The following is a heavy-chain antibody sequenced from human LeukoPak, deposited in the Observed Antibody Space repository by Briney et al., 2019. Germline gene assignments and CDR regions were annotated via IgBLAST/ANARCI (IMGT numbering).Heavy chain of an antibody. CDR1: GFSFSTYS. CDR2: ISGSGGST. J-gene: IGHJ4*02. V-gene: IGHV3-23*01. CDR3: EGSSGY. Sequence: GGSLRLSCAASGFSFSTYSMNWVRQAPGKGLEWVSAISGSGGSTYYADSVKGRFAISRDNSKNTLYLQMNSLRAEDTAVYYCEGSSGYWGQGTLVTVSS. D-gene: IGHD3-22*01.